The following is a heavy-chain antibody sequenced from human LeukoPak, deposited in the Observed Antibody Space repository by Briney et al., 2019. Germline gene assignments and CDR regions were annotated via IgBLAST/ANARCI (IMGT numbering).Heavy chain of an antibody. J-gene: IGHJ4*02. Sequence: PGGSLRLSCAASQSTFYSYWMHWVRHVPGEGLAWVSRVNSDVTSTSYADSVKGRFTVSRDNTKNTLYLQMDSLRVDDTAVYHCAGGGFSGFDRWGQGIVVTVSS. CDR2: VNSDVTST. CDR1: QSTFYSYW. CDR3: AGGGFSGFDR. V-gene: IGHV3-74*01. D-gene: IGHD4-23*01.